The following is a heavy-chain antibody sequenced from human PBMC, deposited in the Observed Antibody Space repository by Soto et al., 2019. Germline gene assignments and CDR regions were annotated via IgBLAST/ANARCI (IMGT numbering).Heavy chain of an antibody. CDR3: AKEDTSSGSLDY. Sequence: LRLSCAASGFPFGENAMSWVRQAPGKGLEWVSGISDSGATTYYADSVRGRFTISRDNSKNTLYLQMKSLRAEDSASYYCAKEDTSSGSLDYWGQGARVTVS. CDR2: ISDSGATT. J-gene: IGHJ4*02. V-gene: IGHV3-23*01. CDR1: GFPFGENA. D-gene: IGHD6-19*01.